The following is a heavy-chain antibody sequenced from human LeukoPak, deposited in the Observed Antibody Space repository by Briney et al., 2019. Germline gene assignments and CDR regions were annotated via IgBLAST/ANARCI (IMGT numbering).Heavy chain of an antibody. D-gene: IGHD3-10*01. CDR1: GFTVSSNY. CDR3: ARLYGSGRIDY. Sequence: GGSLRLSCAASGFTVSSNYMSWVRQAPGRGLEWVSVIYSGGSTYYADSVKGRFTISRDNSKNTLFLQMNSLRAGDTAVYYCARLYGSGRIDYWGQGTLVTVSS. J-gene: IGHJ4*02. V-gene: IGHV3-66*01. CDR2: IYSGGST.